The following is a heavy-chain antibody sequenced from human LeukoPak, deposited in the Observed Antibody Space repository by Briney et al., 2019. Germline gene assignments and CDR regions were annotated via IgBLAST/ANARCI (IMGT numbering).Heavy chain of an antibody. CDR1: GYTITDYY. J-gene: IGHJ4*02. CDR3: TRGSYYDSSGYSGVRLFDY. V-gene: IGHV1-2*02. Sequence: GASVKVSCKASGYTITDYYIHWVRQAPGQALEWMGWINPNSGGTNYAQKFQGRVTMTSDTSISTAYMELSRLRSDDTALYYCTRGSYYDSSGYSGVRLFDYWGQGTPVTVPS. D-gene: IGHD3-22*01. CDR2: INPNSGGT.